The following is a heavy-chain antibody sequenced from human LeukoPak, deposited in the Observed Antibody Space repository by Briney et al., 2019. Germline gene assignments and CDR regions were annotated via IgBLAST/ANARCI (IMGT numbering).Heavy chain of an antibody. CDR1: GGSLSGYY. CDR2: INHSGST. D-gene: IGHD4-11*01. CDR3: ARWAVTTWFNWFDP. Sequence: RSSETLSLTCAVYGGSLSGYYWSWIRQPPGKGLEWIGEINHSGSTNYNPSLKSRVTISVDTSKNQFSLKLSSVTAADTAVYYCARWAVTTWFNWFDPWGQGTLVTVSS. V-gene: IGHV4-34*01. J-gene: IGHJ5*02.